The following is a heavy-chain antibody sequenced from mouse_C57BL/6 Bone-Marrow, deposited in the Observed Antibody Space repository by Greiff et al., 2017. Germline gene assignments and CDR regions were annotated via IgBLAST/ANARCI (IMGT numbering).Heavy chain of an antibody. J-gene: IGHJ4*01. CDR1: GYTFTSYW. CDR3: AREGNYYGSNPYYYAMDY. Sequence: QVQLKQPGAELVRPGTSVKLSCKASGYTFTSYWLHWVKQRPGQGLEWIGVIAPSDSYTNSNQKFKGKATLTVDTSSSTAYLQLSSLTSEDSAVYYGAREGNYYGSNPYYYAMDYWGQGTSVTVSS. V-gene: IGHV1-59*01. D-gene: IGHD1-1*01. CDR2: IAPSDSYT.